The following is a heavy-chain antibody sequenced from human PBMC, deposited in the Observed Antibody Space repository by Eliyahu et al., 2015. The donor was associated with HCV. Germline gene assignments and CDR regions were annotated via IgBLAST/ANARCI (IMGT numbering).Heavy chain of an antibody. CDR2: INPDGSYT. CDR1: GLPFSSNW. Sequence: EVQLVESGGGLVQPGGSLRLSCAVSGLPFSSNWMHWVRQAPGKGLEWVAXINPDGSYTPHGDSVKGRFTTSRDNGKNTLYLQMNSLRAEDTAVYYCARGGNGMDVWGKGTTVTVSS. CDR3: ARGGNGMDV. V-gene: IGHV3-74*01. D-gene: IGHD6-13*01. J-gene: IGHJ6*04.